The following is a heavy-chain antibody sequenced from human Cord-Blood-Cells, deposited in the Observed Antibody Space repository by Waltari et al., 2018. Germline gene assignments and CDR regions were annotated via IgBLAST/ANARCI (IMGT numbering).Heavy chain of an antibody. CDR1: GGSISSSNW. CDR3: ARYYSNYFDY. J-gene: IGHJ4*02. Sequence: QVQLPESGPGLVKPSGTLSLTCAVSGGSISSSNWWSWVRQPPGKGLEWIGEIYHSGRTNTDPSLKGRVTISVDKSKNQFSLKLSSVTAADTAVYYCARYYSNYFDYWGQGTLVTVSS. V-gene: IGHV4-4*02. CDR2: IYHSGRT. D-gene: IGHD4-4*01.